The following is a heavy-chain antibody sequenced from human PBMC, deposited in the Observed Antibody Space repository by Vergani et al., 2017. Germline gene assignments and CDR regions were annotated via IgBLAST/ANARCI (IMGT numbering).Heavy chain of an antibody. J-gene: IGHJ4*02. Sequence: QVQLVESGGGVVQPGRSLRLSCAASGFTFSSYAMHWVRQAPGKGLEWVAVISYDGSNKYYADSVKGRFTISRDNSKNTLYLQMNSLRAEDTAVYYCANHYGSGSPFDYWGQGTLVTVSS. D-gene: IGHD3-10*01. CDR2: ISYDGSNK. V-gene: IGHV3-30-3*01. CDR1: GFTFSSYA. CDR3: ANHYGSGSPFDY.